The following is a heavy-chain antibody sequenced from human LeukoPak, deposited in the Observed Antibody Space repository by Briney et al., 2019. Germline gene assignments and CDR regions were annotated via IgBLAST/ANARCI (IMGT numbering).Heavy chain of an antibody. D-gene: IGHD6-13*01. CDR1: GFTFSSYA. CDR3: AKSFAVAGSRPPDY. Sequence: GSLRLSCAASGFTFSSYAMSWVRQAPGKGLEWVSLISGSGSSTYYADSAKGRFTISRDNSKNTLYLQMNSLRAEDTAVYYCAKSFAVAGSRPPDYWGQGTLVTVSS. V-gene: IGHV3-23*01. J-gene: IGHJ4*02. CDR2: ISGSGSST.